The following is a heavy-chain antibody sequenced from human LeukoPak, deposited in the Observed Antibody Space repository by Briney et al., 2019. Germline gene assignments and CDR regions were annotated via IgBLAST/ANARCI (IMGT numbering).Heavy chain of an antibody. D-gene: IGHD4-17*01. Sequence: SETLSLTCTVSGGSMNNYYWSWIRQAPGKGLEWIGYISDSGSTNYNPSLGSRVTISVDTSKNQFSLKLTSVTAADTALYYCARYDYGDCWFDPWGQGTLVTVSS. CDR2: ISDSGST. V-gene: IGHV4-59*01. CDR3: ARYDYGDCWFDP. CDR1: GGSMNNYY. J-gene: IGHJ5*02.